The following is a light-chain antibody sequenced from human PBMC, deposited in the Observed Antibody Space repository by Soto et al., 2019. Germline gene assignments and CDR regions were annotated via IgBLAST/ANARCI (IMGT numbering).Light chain of an antibody. J-gene: IGKJ1*01. Sequence: DIQMTQSPSSLSTSVGDRVTITCRASQAISIYLAWYQQKPGKVPKLLIYAASTLQSGVPSRFSGSGSGTDFTLTISSLQPEDVATYYWQKYNSAPPTFGQGTKVEIK. CDR1: QAISIY. V-gene: IGKV1-27*01. CDR3: QKYNSAPPT. CDR2: AAS.